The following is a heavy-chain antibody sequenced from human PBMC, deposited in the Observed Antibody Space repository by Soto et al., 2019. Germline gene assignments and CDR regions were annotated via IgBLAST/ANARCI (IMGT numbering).Heavy chain of an antibody. D-gene: IGHD3-10*01. V-gene: IGHV3-30*18. CDR2: ISYDGSNK. CDR1: GFTFSSYG. CDR3: AKGLWFGELPFDAFDI. J-gene: IGHJ3*02. Sequence: QVQLVESGGGVVQPGRSLRLSCAASGFTFSSYGMHWVRQAPGKGLEWVAVISYDGSNKYYADSVKGRFTISRDNSKNTLYLQMNSPRAEDTAVYYCAKGLWFGELPFDAFDIWGQGTMVTVSS.